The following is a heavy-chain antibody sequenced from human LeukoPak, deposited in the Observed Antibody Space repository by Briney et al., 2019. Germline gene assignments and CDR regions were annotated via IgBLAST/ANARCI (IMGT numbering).Heavy chain of an antibody. Sequence: SETLSLTCTVSGGSISSYYWSWIQQPPGKGLEWIGYIYYSGSTNYNPSLKSRVTISVDTSKNQFSLKLSSVTAADTAVYYCASSYSSSSRWFDPWGQGTLVTVSS. V-gene: IGHV4-59*01. CDR3: ASSYSSSSRWFDP. CDR2: IYYSGST. D-gene: IGHD6-6*01. J-gene: IGHJ5*02. CDR1: GGSISSYY.